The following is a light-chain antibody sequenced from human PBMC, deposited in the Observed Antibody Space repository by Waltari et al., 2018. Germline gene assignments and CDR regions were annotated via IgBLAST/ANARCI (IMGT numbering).Light chain of an antibody. CDR1: STSIGCTS. Sequence: QSVLTHPPSASGTPGQRGNISCHGSSTSIGCTSTYWYQHVPGTAPKLLIYRNKQRPSGVPDRFSGSKSGTSASLAISGLRSEDEADYYCAAWDNSLSGPVFGGGTKLTVL. V-gene: IGLV1-47*01. J-gene: IGLJ2*01. CDR3: AAWDNSLSGPV. CDR2: RNK.